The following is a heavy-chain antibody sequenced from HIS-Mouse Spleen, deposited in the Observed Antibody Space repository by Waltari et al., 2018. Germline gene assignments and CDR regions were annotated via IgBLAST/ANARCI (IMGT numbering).Heavy chain of an antibody. D-gene: IGHD6-13*01. CDR3: AREIPYSSSWYDWYFDL. CDR2: IYYSGST. Sequence: QLQLQESCPGLVKPSETLSLTCPVSGGSISSSSYYWGWIRQPPGKGLEWIGSIYYSGSTYYNPSLKSRVTISVDTSKNQFSLKLSSVTAADTAVYYCAREIPYSSSWYDWYFDLWGRGTLVTVSS. CDR1: GGSISSSSYY. V-gene: IGHV4-39*07. J-gene: IGHJ2*01.